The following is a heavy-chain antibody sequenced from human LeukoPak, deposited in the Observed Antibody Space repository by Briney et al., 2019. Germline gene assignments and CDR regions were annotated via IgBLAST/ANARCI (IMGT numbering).Heavy chain of an antibody. CDR3: ARGAVAGTTYYFDY. CDR1: GFIFTDYW. CDR2: IRGDGRAT. D-gene: IGHD6-19*01. Sequence: GGSLRLSCAASGFIFTDYWMHWVRQAPGKELVWVARIRGDGRATTYADSVKGRFTISRDNTMNTVFLQMKSLRAEDTALYHCARGAVAGTTYYFDYWGQGTLVTVSS. J-gene: IGHJ4*02. V-gene: IGHV3-74*03.